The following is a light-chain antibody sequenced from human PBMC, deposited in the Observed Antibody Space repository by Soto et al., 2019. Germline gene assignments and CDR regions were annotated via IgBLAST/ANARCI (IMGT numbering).Light chain of an antibody. Sequence: ENLLTQSPGTLSLSPGERATLSCRASQSLSSSYLAWYQQKPGQAPRLLIYGASTRATGIPARFSGSGSGTDFTLTISSLEPEDFAVYYCQHRSIWPVSFGQGTRLEI. J-gene: IGKJ5*01. CDR3: QHRSIWPVS. V-gene: IGKV3-11*01. CDR1: QSLSSSY. CDR2: GAS.